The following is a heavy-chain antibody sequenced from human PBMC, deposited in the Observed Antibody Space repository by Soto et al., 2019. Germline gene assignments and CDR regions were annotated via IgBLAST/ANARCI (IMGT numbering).Heavy chain of an antibody. V-gene: IGHV1-18*01. J-gene: IGHJ6*03. CDR1: GYSFTNYG. CDR3: ARDRGVAPPVAGNTHYYYYMDV. CDR2: ISAYNGNT. Sequence: QDQLVQSGVEVKKPGASVKVSCKASGYSFTNYGITWVRQAPGQGFEWMGWISAYNGNTNYAQKFQGRVTMTTEASTSTAYFELRSLRSDDTTVYYCARDRGVAPPVAGNTHYYYYMDVWGKGTTVTVSS. D-gene: IGHD6-19*01.